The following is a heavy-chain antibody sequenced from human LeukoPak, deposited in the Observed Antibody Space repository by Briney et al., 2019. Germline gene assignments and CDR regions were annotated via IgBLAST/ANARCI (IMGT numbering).Heavy chain of an antibody. CDR2: IHRSGSP. CDR3: AREILGGFNPGAY. Sequence: SETLSLTCTVSLDSTTSNFWSWVRQPPGKGLEWIGEIHRSGSPNYNPSLQSRVAISIDRSRNQIVLELSSVTAADTAVYYCAREILGGFNPGAYWGQGILVTVSS. D-gene: IGHD1-14*01. CDR1: LDSTTSNF. J-gene: IGHJ4*02. V-gene: IGHV4-4*02.